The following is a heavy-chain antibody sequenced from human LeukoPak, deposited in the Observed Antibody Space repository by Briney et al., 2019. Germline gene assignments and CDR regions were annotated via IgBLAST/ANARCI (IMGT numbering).Heavy chain of an antibody. CDR1: GYTFTSYA. CDR3: ARCSSWYGKDWFDP. J-gene: IGHJ5*02. D-gene: IGHD6-13*01. Sequence: ASVKVSCKASGYTFTSYAMHWVRQAPGQRLEWMGWISAYNGNTNYAQKLQGRVTMTTDTSTSTAYMGLRSLRSDDTAVYYCARCSSWYGKDWFDPWGQGTLVTVSS. V-gene: IGHV1-18*01. CDR2: ISAYNGNT.